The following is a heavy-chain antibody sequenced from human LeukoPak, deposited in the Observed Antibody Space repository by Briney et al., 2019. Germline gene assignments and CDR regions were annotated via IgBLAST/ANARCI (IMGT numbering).Heavy chain of an antibody. Sequence: GGSLRLSCAASGFPFNAYWMTWVRQAPRKGLEWVANIRQDGDTKYYVDSVKGRFTISRDNAMNSLYLQMNSQRAEDTAIYYCARSLPYGTTWYGRSDFWGQGTLVTVSS. CDR1: GFPFNAYW. CDR3: ARSLPYGTTWYGRSDF. CDR2: IRQDGDTK. D-gene: IGHD6-13*01. V-gene: IGHV3-7*03. J-gene: IGHJ4*02.